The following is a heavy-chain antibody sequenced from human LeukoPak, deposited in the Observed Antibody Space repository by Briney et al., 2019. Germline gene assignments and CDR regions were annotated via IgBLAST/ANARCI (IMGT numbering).Heavy chain of an antibody. CDR3: ARSVGLRFLEWLLSTDDAFDI. Sequence: GGSLRLSCAASGFTFSSYSMNWVRQAPGKGLEWVSSISSSSSYIYYADSVKGRFTISRDNAKNSLYLQMNSLRAEDTAVYYCARSVGLRFLEWLLSTDDAFDIWGQGTMVTVSS. V-gene: IGHV3-21*01. D-gene: IGHD3-3*01. CDR2: ISSSSSYI. J-gene: IGHJ3*02. CDR1: GFTFSSYS.